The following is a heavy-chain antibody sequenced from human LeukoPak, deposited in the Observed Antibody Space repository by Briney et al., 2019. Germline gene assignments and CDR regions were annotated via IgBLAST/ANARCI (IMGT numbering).Heavy chain of an antibody. J-gene: IGHJ4*02. V-gene: IGHV3-30*02. Sequence: PGGSLRLSCAASGFTFSSYWMSWVRQAPGKGLEWVAFIRYDGSNKYYADSVKGRFTISRDNSKNTLYLQMNSLRAEDTAVYYCAKDPSFRPGYFDYWGQGTLVTVSS. CDR1: GFTFSSYW. CDR2: IRYDGSNK. CDR3: AKDPSFRPGYFDY.